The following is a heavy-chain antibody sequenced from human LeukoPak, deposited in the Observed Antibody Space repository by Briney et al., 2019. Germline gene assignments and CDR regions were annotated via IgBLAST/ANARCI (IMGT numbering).Heavy chain of an antibody. Sequence: PGGSLRLSCAASGFTFSSYAMHWVRQAPGKGLEWVAVISYDGSDKYYADSVKGRFTISRDKSKNTLYLQMNSLRAEDTAVYYCAREARDNYFDYWGQGTLVTVSS. CDR1: GFTFSSYA. CDR2: ISYDGSDK. V-gene: IGHV3-30*03. CDR3: AREARDNYFDY. J-gene: IGHJ4*02.